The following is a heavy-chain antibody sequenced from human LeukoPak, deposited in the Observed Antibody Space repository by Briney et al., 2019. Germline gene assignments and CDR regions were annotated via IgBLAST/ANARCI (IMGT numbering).Heavy chain of an antibody. J-gene: IGHJ4*02. CDR2: IIPIFGTA. V-gene: IGHV1-69*13. CDR3: ARGFNYYDSSGYEPFDY. Sequence: GASVKVSCTASGGTFSSYAISWVRQAPGQGLEWMGGIIPIFGTANYAQKFQGRVTITADESTSTAYMELSSLRSEDTAVYYCARGFNYYDSSGYEPFDYWGQGTLVTVSS. CDR1: GGTFSSYA. D-gene: IGHD3-22*01.